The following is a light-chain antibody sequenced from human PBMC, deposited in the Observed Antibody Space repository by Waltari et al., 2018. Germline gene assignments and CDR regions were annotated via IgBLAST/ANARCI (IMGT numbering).Light chain of an antibody. Sequence: SYVVTQAPSVSVAPGTTARITCGGNNIGSKSVNWYRQKPGQAPVLVMYYDKDRPSGIPERFYGSNSGNTATLIISRVEAGDEADYYCQVWDSNNDHWVFGGGTRLTV. J-gene: IGLJ3*02. CDR3: QVWDSNNDHWV. CDR2: YDK. CDR1: NIGSKS. V-gene: IGLV3-21*04.